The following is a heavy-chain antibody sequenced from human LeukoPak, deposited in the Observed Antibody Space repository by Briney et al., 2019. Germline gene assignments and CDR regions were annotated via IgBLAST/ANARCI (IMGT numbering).Heavy chain of an antibody. CDR1: GGSISSGGYY. D-gene: IGHD3-22*01. CDR2: IYYSGST. J-gene: IGHJ1*01. CDR3: ASLYDSSGYYLLSPAKYFQH. V-gene: IGHV4-31*03. Sequence: PSETLSLTCTVSGGSISSGGYYWSWIRQHPGKGLEWIGYIYYSGSTYYNPSLKSRVTISVDTSKNQFSLKLSSVTAADTAVYYCASLYDSSGYYLLSPAKYFQHWGQGTLVTVSS.